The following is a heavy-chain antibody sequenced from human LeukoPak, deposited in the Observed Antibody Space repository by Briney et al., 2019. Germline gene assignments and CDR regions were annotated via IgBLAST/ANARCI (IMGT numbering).Heavy chain of an antibody. V-gene: IGHV3-74*01. CDR2: INSDGSST. CDR3: AREGGYNYASTGSDY. Sequence: GGSLRLSCAASGFTFSSYWMHWVRQAPGKGLVWVSRINSDGSSTSYADSVKGRCTISRDNAKNTLYLQMNSLRAEDTAVYYCAREGGYNYASTGSDYWGQGTLVTVSS. CDR1: GFTFSSYW. D-gene: IGHD5-18*01. J-gene: IGHJ4*02.